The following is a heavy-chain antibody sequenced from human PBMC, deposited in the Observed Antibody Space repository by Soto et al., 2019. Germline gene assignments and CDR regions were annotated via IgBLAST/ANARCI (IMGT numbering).Heavy chain of an antibody. CDR3: ARDSRPYPSGLYYDFWSGYERPSYYFDY. Sequence: ASVKVSCKASVYTFTSYYMHWVRQAPGQGLEWMGIINPSGGSTSYAQKFQGRVTMTRDTSTSTVYMELSSLRSEDTAVYYCARDSRPYPSGLYYDFWSGYERPSYYFDYWGQGTLVTVSS. J-gene: IGHJ4*02. V-gene: IGHV1-46*01. CDR1: VYTFTSYY. CDR2: INPSGGST. D-gene: IGHD3-3*01.